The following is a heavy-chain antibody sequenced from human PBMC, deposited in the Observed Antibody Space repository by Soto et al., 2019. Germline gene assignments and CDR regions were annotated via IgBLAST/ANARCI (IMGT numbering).Heavy chain of an antibody. Sequence: GASVKVSCKASGYTFTSYYMHWVRQAPGQGLEWMGIINPSGGGTSYAQKFQGRVTMTRDTSTSTVYMELSSLRSEDTAVYYCARVNGVTLLPPTDYDARRAPFDIWGQGTMVTVSS. CDR1: GYTFTSYY. CDR3: ARVNGVTLLPPTDYDARRAPFDI. V-gene: IGHV1-46*01. CDR2: INPSGGGT. D-gene: IGHD3-16*01. J-gene: IGHJ3*02.